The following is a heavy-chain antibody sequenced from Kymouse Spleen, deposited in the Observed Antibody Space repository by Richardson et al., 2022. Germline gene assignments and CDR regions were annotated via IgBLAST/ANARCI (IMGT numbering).Heavy chain of an antibody. Sequence: EVQLVESGGGLVQPGGSLRLSCAASGFTFSSYWMSWVRQAPGKGLEWVANIKQDGSEKYYVDSVKGRFTISRDNAKNSLYLQMNSLRAEDTAVYYCARGGLELRGYYYYGMDVWGQGTTVTVSS. D-gene: IGHD1-7*01. J-gene: IGHJ6*02. CDR2: IKQDGSEK. CDR1: GFTFSSYW. V-gene: IGHV3-7*01. CDR3: ARGGLELRGYYYYGMDV.